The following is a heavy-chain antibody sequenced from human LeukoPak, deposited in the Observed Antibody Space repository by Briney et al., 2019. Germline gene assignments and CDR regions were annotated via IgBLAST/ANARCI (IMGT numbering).Heavy chain of an antibody. V-gene: IGHV3-15*04. CDR2: IDTKTDGGTT. J-gene: IGHJ3*01. Sequence: GGSLRLSCAASGFTFNNAWMHWVRQAPGKGLEWVGLIDTKTDGGTTAYAAPVKGRFTISRDDSKNTLYLQMNSLKSEDTAVYYCTTIGPIYDLAWGQGTMVTVSS. D-gene: IGHD3-3*01. CDR3: TTIGPIYDLA. CDR1: GFTFNNAW.